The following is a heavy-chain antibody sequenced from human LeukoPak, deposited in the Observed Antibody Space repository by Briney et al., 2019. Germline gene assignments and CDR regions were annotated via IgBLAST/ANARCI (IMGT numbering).Heavy chain of an antibody. Sequence: GGSLRLSCAASGFTFSSYGMHWVRQAPGKGLEWVAFIRYDGSNKYYADSVKGRFTISRDNSKNTLYLQMNSLRAEDTAVYYCAGGLIAVAGRVFDYWGQGTLVTVSS. V-gene: IGHV3-30*02. CDR2: IRYDGSNK. D-gene: IGHD6-19*01. CDR3: AGGLIAVAGRVFDY. J-gene: IGHJ4*02. CDR1: GFTFSSYG.